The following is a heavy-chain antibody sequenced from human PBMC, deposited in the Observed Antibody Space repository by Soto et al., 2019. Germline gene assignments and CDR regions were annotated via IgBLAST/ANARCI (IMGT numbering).Heavy chain of an antibody. CDR2: ISSNVVTT. CDR3: ARAAIPYYDFWSGGTYYYMDV. Sequence: GGSLRLSCAASGFTFSSYAMSWVRQAPGKGLEWVSGISSNVVTTYYADSVKGRFTISRDNAKNSLYLQMNSLRAEDTSVYYCARAAIPYYDFWSGGTYYYMDVWGKGTTVTVSS. V-gene: IGHV3-23*01. CDR1: GFTFSSYA. J-gene: IGHJ6*03. D-gene: IGHD3-3*01.